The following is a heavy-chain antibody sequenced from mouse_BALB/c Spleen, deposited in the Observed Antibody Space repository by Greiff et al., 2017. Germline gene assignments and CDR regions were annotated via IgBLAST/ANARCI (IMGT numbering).Heavy chain of an antibody. V-gene: IGHV2-9*02. CDR3: ARYYGHWYFDV. Sequence: VQLQQSGPGLVAPSQSLSITCTVSGFSLTSYGVHWVRQPPGKGLEWLGVIWAGGSTNYNSALMSRLSISKDNSKSQVFLKMNSLQTDDTAMYYCARYYGHWYFDVWGAGTTVTVSS. CDR1: GFSLTSYG. CDR2: IWAGGST. D-gene: IGHD1-1*02. J-gene: IGHJ1*01.